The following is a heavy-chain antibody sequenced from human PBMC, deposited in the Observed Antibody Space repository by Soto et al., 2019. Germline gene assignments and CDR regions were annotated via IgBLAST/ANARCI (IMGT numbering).Heavy chain of an antibody. CDR1: GGSISSYY. D-gene: IGHD3-22*01. J-gene: IGHJ4*02. CDR2: IYYSGST. V-gene: IGHV4-59*01. CDR3: ARESVDYYDSSGYFDY. Sequence: PSETLSLTCTVSGGSISSYYWSWIRQPPGKGLEWIGYIYYSGSTNYNPSLKSRVTISVDTSKNQFSLKLSSVTAADTAVYYCARESVDYYDSSGYFDYWGQGTLVTVSS.